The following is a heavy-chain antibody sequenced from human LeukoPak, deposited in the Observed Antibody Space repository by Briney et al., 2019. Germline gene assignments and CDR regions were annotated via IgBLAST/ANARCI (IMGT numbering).Heavy chain of an antibody. D-gene: IGHD3-10*01. V-gene: IGHV3-74*01. CDR1: GFTFSSHW. J-gene: IGHJ5*02. CDR3: ARGITGMYYYDP. CDR2: INFDGSST. Sequence: GGSLRLSCAASGFTFSSHWMHWVRQAPGKGLVWVSRINFDGSSTNYADSVKGRFTISRDNAKDTLYLQINSLRAEDTAVYYCARGITGMYYYDPWGQGTLVTVSS.